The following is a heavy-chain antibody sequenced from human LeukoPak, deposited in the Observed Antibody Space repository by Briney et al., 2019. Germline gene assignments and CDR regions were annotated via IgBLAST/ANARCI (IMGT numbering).Heavy chain of an antibody. CDR1: GYTFTGYY. Sequence: ASVKVSCTASGYTFTGYYMHWVRQAPGQGLEWMGWINPNSGGTNYAQKFQGRVTMTRDTSISTAYMELSRLRSDDTAVYYCARGTYGSGSYPDQPLDYWGQGTLVTVSS. D-gene: IGHD3-10*01. V-gene: IGHV1-2*02. J-gene: IGHJ4*02. CDR2: INPNSGGT. CDR3: ARGTYGSGSYPDQPLDY.